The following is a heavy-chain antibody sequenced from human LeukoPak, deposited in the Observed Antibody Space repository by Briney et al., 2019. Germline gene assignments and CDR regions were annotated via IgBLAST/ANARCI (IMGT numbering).Heavy chain of an antibody. V-gene: IGHV4-61*01. CDR1: GGSVSSGSYY. CDR3: ARENGGNFGY. D-gene: IGHD4-23*01. CDR2: IYYSGST. Sequence: SETLSLTCTVSGGSVSSGSYYWSWIRQPPGKGLEWIGYIYYSGSTNYIPSLKSRVTISVDTSKNQFSLKLSSVTAADTAVYYCARENGGNFGYWGQGTLVTVSS. J-gene: IGHJ4*02.